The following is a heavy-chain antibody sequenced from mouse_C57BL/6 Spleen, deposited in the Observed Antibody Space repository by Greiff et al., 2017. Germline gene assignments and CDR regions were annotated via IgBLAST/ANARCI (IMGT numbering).Heavy chain of an antibody. D-gene: IGHD1-1*01. CDR2: IYPGDGDT. Sequence: VKLMESGPELVKPGASVKISCKASGYAFSSSWMNWVKQRPGKGLEWIGRIYPGDGDTNYNGKFKGKATVTADKSSSTAYMQLSSLTSEDSAVYFCARDGYGSRDWYFDVWGTGTTVTVSS. CDR3: ARDGYGSRDWYFDV. J-gene: IGHJ1*03. V-gene: IGHV1-82*01. CDR1: GYAFSSSW.